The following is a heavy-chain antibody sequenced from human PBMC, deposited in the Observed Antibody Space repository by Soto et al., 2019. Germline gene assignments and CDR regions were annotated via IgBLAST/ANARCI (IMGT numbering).Heavy chain of an antibody. D-gene: IGHD1-26*01. CDR1: GYIFTRYY. Sequence: QVQLVQSGAEVKKPGASVKVSCKASGYIFTRYYMHWVRQAPGQGLEWMGIINPSGGSTSYAQKFQGRVTMTRDTSTSTVYMELSSLRSEDTAVYYCARESMSAREVDPYWGQGTLVTVSS. CDR2: INPSGGST. V-gene: IGHV1-46*01. CDR3: ARESMSAREVDPY. J-gene: IGHJ4*02.